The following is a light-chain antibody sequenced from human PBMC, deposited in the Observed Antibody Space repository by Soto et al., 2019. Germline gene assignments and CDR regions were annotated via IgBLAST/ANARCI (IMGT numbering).Light chain of an antibody. J-gene: IGLJ1*01. CDR2: EVN. Sequence: QSALTQPPSASGSPGQSVTISCTGTSSDVGGYKYVSWYQQHPDKAPKLMIFEVNKRPSGVPDRFSGSKSGNTASLTVSGLQAEDEAFYCSSYAGINNLGVFGTGTKVTVL. V-gene: IGLV2-8*01. CDR3: SSYAGINNLGV. CDR1: SSDVGGYKY.